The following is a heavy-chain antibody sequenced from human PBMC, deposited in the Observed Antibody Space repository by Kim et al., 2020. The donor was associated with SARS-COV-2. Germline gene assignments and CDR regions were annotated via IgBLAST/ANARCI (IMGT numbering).Heavy chain of an antibody. V-gene: IGHV4-39*01. CDR2: IYYSGST. Sequence: SETLSLTCTVSGGSISSSSYYWGWIRQPPGKGLEWIGSIYYSGSTYYNPSLKSRVTISVDTSKNQFSLKLSSVTAADTAVYYCARHNDFLSGIDYWGQGT. D-gene: IGHD3-3*01. CDR3: ARHNDFLSGIDY. CDR1: GGSISSSSYY. J-gene: IGHJ4*02.